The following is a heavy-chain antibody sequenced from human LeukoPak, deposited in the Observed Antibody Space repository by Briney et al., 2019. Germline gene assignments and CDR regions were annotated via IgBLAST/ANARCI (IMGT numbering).Heavy chain of an antibody. J-gene: IGHJ4*02. CDR1: GFTFSSYT. D-gene: IGHD3-22*01. Sequence: PGGSLRLSCAASGFTFSSYTMSWVRQAPGKGLEWVAVISYDGSNKYYADSVKGRFTISRDNSKNTLYLQMNSLRAEDTAVYYCAKGFYYYDSSGYCLDYWGQGTLVTVSS. CDR3: AKGFYYYDSSGYCLDY. V-gene: IGHV3-30*18. CDR2: ISYDGSNK.